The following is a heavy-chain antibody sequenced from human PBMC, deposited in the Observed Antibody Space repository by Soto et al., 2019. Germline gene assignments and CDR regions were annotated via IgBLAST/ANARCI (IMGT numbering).Heavy chain of an antibody. Sequence: PSETLSLTCTVSGGSISSYYWSWIRQPPGKGLEWIGYIYYSGSTNYNPSLKSRVIISVDTSKNQFSLKLSSVTAADTAVYYCARAKLIEAIYYFDYWGQGTLVTVSS. CDR2: IYYSGST. CDR1: GGSISSYY. D-gene: IGHD6-13*01. J-gene: IGHJ4*02. CDR3: ARAKLIEAIYYFDY. V-gene: IGHV4-59*01.